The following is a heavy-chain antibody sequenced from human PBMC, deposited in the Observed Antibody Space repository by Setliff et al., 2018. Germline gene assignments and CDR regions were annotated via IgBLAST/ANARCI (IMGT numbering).Heavy chain of an antibody. Sequence: SSETLSLTCNVSGGSISSSIYFWGWIRQPPGKGLEWIGNIYYSGSTYYSPSLKSRVTISVDTSKNQFSLKLSSVTAADTAVYYCAKHGEESKVTTYLASWGQGTLVTVSS. D-gene: IGHD4-17*01. V-gene: IGHV4-39*01. CDR1: GGSISSSIYF. CDR3: AKHGEESKVTTYLAS. J-gene: IGHJ5*02. CDR2: IYYSGST.